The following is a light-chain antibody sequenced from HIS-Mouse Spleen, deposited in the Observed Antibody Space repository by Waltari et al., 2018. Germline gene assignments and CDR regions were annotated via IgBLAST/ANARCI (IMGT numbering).Light chain of an antibody. J-gene: IGLJ3*02. CDR1: SRDVGGYNY. Sequence: QSALTQPRPVSGSPGQSVTIPCTGTSRDVGGYNYVSWYQQHQGKAPKLMIYDVSNRPSGVPDRFSGSKSGNTASLTISGLQAEDEADYYCCSYAGSYTWVFGGGTKLTVL. V-gene: IGLV2-11*01. CDR2: DVS. CDR3: CSYAGSYTWV.